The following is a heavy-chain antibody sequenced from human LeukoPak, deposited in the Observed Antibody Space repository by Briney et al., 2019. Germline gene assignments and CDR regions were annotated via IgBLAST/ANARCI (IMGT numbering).Heavy chain of an antibody. D-gene: IGHD6-13*01. CDR3: AREGDSSWYRNWFDP. J-gene: IGHJ5*02. V-gene: IGHV4-39*07. CDR1: GVSISSGSNY. Sequence: SETLSLTCSVSGVSISSGSNYWGWIRQPPGKTLEWIGSIYSRGNTYYNPSLKSRVIILIDTAKNHFSLNLSSVTAADTAVYYCAREGDSSWYRNWFDPWGQGTLVTVSS. CDR2: IYSRGNT.